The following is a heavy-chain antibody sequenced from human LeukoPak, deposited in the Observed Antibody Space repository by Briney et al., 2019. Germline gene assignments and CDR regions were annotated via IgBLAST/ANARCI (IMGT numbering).Heavy chain of an antibody. D-gene: IGHD3-16*01. CDR1: GFTVSSNY. Sequence: GGSLRLSCAASGFTVSSNYMSWVRQAPGKGLECVSVKGRFTISRDNSKNTLYLQMNSLRAEDTAVYFCAKGDKMLTWRRTYNRFDPWGQGTLVTVSS. CDR3: AKGDKMLTWRRTYNRFDP. V-gene: IGHV3-66*01. J-gene: IGHJ5*02.